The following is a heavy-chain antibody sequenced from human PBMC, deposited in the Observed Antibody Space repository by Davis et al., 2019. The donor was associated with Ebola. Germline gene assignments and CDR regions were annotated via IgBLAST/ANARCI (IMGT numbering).Heavy chain of an antibody. J-gene: IGHJ5*02. CDR3: ARDLTGYTATWEGDWFDP. CDR2: ISAYNGNT. Sequence: ASVKVSCKASGYTFTSYGISWVRQAPGQGLEWMGWISAYNGNTNYAQKLQGRVTMTTDTSTSTAYMELSSLRSEDTAVYYCARDLTGYTATWEGDWFDPWGQGTLVTVSS. V-gene: IGHV1-18*01. D-gene: IGHD5-18*01. CDR1: GYTFTSYG.